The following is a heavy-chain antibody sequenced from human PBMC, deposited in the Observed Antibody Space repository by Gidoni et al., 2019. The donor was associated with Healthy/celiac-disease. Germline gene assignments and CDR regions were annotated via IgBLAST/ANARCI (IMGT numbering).Heavy chain of an antibody. CDR1: GGSFSGYY. Sequence: QVQLQQWGAGLLKPSETLSLTCAVHGGSFSGYYWSWIRQPPGKGLEWIGEINHSGSTNYNPSLKSRVTISVDTSKNQFSLKLSSVTAADTAVYYCARHRPTDSSGYSEPYYFDYWGQGTLVTVSS. J-gene: IGHJ4*02. CDR3: ARHRPTDSSGYSEPYYFDY. CDR2: INHSGST. D-gene: IGHD3-22*01. V-gene: IGHV4-34*01.